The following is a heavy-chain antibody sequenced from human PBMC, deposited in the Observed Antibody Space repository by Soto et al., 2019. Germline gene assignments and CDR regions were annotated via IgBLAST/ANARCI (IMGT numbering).Heavy chain of an antibody. V-gene: IGHV1-69*01. CDR3: ARTRNYDILTGYSTLPDFDY. J-gene: IGHJ4*02. CDR2: IIPIFGKA. D-gene: IGHD3-9*01. Sequence: QVQLVQSGAEVKKPVSSGKVSCNASGGTFSSYAISWVRQAPGQGLEWMGGIIPIFGKANYAEKFQGRVKITADEATSTAYMEMSSLRSEDTAVYYCARTRNYDILTGYSTLPDFDYWGQGTLVTVSS. CDR1: GGTFSSYA.